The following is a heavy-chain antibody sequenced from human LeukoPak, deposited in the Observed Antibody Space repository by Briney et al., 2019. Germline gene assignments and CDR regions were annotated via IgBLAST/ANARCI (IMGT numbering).Heavy chain of an antibody. Sequence: GGSLRLSCAASGFTFSDYYMSWSRQAPGKGLEWVSYISSSSSYTNYADSVKGRFTISRDNAKNSLYLQTNSLRAEDTAVYYCARALEGYDSSGYLYWGQGTLVTVSS. D-gene: IGHD3-22*01. CDR1: GFTFSDYY. V-gene: IGHV3-11*05. CDR3: ARALEGYDSSGYLY. J-gene: IGHJ4*02. CDR2: ISSSSSYT.